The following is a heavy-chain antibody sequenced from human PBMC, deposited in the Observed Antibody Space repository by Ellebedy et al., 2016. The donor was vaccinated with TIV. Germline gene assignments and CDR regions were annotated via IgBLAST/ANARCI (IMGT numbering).Heavy chain of an antibody. CDR2: VDPDDGET. D-gene: IGHD3-10*01. CDR1: GYTLTELS. Sequence: AASVKVSCKVSGYTLTELSMHWARQAPGKGLEWMGGVDPDDGETIYAQKFQGRVTMTEDTSTDTAYMELSGLRSEDTAVYYCAAQPISMGRGVKWFDPWGQGTLVTVSS. V-gene: IGHV1-24*01. CDR3: AAQPISMGRGVKWFDP. J-gene: IGHJ5*02.